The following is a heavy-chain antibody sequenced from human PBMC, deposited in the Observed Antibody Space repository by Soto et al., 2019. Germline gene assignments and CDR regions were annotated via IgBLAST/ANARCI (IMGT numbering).Heavy chain of an antibody. CDR2: IIPIFGTA. CDR3: ARFLYYYDSNWVLNYYYYYGMDV. D-gene: IGHD3-22*01. J-gene: IGHJ6*02. Sequence: GASVKVSCKASGGTFSSYAISWVRQAPGQGLEWMGGIIPIFGTANYAQKFQGRVTITADESTSTAYMELSSLRSEDTAVYYCARFLYYYDSNWVLNYYYYYGMDVWGQGTTVTVSS. CDR1: GGTFSSYA. V-gene: IGHV1-69*13.